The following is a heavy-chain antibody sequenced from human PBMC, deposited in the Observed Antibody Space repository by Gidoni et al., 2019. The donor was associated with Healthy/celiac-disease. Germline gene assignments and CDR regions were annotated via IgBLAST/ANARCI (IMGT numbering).Heavy chain of an antibody. J-gene: IGHJ5*02. CDR2: IKHSGST. V-gene: IGHV4-34*01. CDR1: GGSFSDYY. Sequence: QVQLQQWGAGLLKPSETLSLTCAVYGGSFSDYYWSWIRQPPGKGLEWIGEIKHSGSTNYNPSLKSRVTISVDTSKNQFSLKLTSVTAADTAVYYCARAKMPAMVRGVMRKYNWFDPWGQGTLVTVSS. D-gene: IGHD3-10*01. CDR3: ARAKMPAMVRGVMRKYNWFDP.